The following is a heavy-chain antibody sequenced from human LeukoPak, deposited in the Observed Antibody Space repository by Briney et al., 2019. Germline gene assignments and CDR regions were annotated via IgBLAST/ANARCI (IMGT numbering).Heavy chain of an antibody. V-gene: IGHV1-2*02. D-gene: IGHD2-21*02. CDR1: GYTFTGHY. J-gene: IGHJ5*02. Sequence: ASVKVSCKASGYTFTGHYMHWVRQAPGQGLEWMGWINPNSGGTNYAQKFQGRVTMTRDTSISTAYMEQSRLRSDDTAVYYCARDNEAYCGGDCYSEVDNWFDPWGQGTLVTVSS. CDR2: INPNSGGT. CDR3: ARDNEAYCGGDCYSEVDNWFDP.